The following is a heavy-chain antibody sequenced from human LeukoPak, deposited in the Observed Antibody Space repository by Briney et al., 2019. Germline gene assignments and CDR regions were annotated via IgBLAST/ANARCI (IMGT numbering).Heavy chain of an antibody. D-gene: IGHD3-3*01. J-gene: IGHJ4*02. CDR2: ISSSSSYI. V-gene: IGHV3-21*01. Sequence: GGSLRLSCAASGFTLSSYSMNWVRQAPGKGREWVSSISSSSSYIYYADSVKGRFTISRDNAKNSLYLQMNSLRAEDTAVYYCARDRHVEYYDFWSGYYVFDYWGQGTLVTVSS. CDR1: GFTLSSYS. CDR3: ARDRHVEYYDFWSGYYVFDY.